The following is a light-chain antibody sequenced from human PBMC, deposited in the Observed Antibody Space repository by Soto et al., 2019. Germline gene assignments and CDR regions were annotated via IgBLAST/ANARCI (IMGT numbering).Light chain of an antibody. J-gene: IGKJ1*01. V-gene: IGKV1-5*03. CDR2: KAS. CDR1: QSISIR. Sequence: DIQMTQSPSTLSASVGDRVTITCRASQSISIRLAWYQQKPGKAPKILIYKASSLESGVPSRFSGSGSGTEFTLTISSLQPDDFATYYCQQYSTYTPRTFGQGTKVDTK. CDR3: QQYSTYTPRT.